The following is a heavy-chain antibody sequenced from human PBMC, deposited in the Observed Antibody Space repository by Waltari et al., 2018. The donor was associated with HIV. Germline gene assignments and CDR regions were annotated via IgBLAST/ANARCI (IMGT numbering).Heavy chain of an antibody. CDR2: MNSGGAT. CDR3: ARELLEAWSGDLRDYTGLDV. Sequence: PGGSLRVHCWASDFTVRTPSLYWLRQSPGKGVKWVGCMNSGGATFYTVSVRGRFSVSRDDPQNAMVLEMNDLKGDDTGIYYCARELLEAWSGDLRDYTGLDVWGRGTTVT. V-gene: IGHV3-53*01. CDR1: DFTVRTPS. J-gene: IGHJ6*02. D-gene: IGHD2-2*02.